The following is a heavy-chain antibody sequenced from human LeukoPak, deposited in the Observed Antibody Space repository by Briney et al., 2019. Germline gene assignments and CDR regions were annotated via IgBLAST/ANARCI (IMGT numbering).Heavy chain of an antibody. Sequence: ASVKVSCKASGYTFTGYYMHWVRQAPGQGLEWMGWINPNSGGTNYAQKFQGRVTMTRDTSISTAYMELSRLRSDDTAVYYCASSIGYCSSTSCYDSIAFDYWGQGTLVTVSS. J-gene: IGHJ4*02. CDR1: GYTFTGYY. CDR2: INPNSGGT. CDR3: ASSIGYCSSTSCYDSIAFDY. V-gene: IGHV1-2*02. D-gene: IGHD2-2*01.